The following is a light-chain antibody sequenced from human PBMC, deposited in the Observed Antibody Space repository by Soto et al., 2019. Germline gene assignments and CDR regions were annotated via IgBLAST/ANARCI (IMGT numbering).Light chain of an antibody. V-gene: IGKV3-15*01. CDR3: QQYNNWWT. CDR2: GAS. CDR1: QSVSSN. J-gene: IGKJ1*01. Sequence: EIVITQSPATLSVSPGERATLSCRASQSVSSNLAWYQQKPGQAPRLLIYGASTRATGSPARFSGSGSGTEFTLTISSLQSEDYAVYYCQQYNNWWTWGQGTKVEIK.